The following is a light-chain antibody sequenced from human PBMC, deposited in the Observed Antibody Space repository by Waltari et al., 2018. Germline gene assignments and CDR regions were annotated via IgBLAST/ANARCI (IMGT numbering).Light chain of an antibody. CDR2: DVD. CDR1: SSDVGSPNY. V-gene: IGLV2-14*03. CDR3: SSYANSDTWV. Sequence: SALTQPASVSGSPGQSITLPCPGTSSDVGSPNYVSWYQQHPGNAPKLLISDVDKRPSGVSFRFSCSKSGNTASLTISGLQPEDEADYYCSSYANSDTWVFGGGTKLTVL. J-gene: IGLJ3*02.